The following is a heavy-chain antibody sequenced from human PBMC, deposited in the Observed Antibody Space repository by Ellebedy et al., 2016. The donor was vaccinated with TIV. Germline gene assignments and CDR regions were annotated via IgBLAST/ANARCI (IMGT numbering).Heavy chain of an antibody. J-gene: IGHJ4*02. CDR2: ISYTGNT. CDR1: GDSISPYY. CDR3: AGDLTGGVFHY. V-gene: IGHV4-59*01. Sequence: SETLSLXXTASGDSISPYYWNWVRQPPGKGLEWIGYISYTGNTNYSPSLRGRVTMSLATSKNQFSLKLTSVTAADTAVYYCAGDLTGGVFHYWGQGTLVTVSS. D-gene: IGHD1-20*01.